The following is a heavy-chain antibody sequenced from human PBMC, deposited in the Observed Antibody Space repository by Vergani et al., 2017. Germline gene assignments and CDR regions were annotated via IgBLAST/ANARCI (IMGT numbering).Heavy chain of an antibody. Sequence: EVQLLESGGGLVQPGGSLRLSCAASGFTFSSYAMSWVRQAPGKGLEWVSAFSGSGGSTYYADSVKGRFTISRDNSKNTLYMQMNSLRAEDTAVYYFAMDTRFLDWLYPCFDDCGEGGLVAVAS. CDR1: GFTFSSYA. CDR3: AMDTRFLDWLYPCFDD. V-gene: IGHV3-23*01. D-gene: IGHD3/OR15-3a*01. CDR2: FSGSGGST. J-gene: IGHJ4*02.